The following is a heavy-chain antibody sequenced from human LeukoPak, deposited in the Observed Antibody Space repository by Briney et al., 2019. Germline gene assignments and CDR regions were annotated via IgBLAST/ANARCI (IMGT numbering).Heavy chain of an antibody. CDR2: IRGSNGGT. J-gene: IGHJ5*02. Sequence: GASGRVSCKASGYIFINSGITWVRQAPGQGLEWMGWIRGSNGGTNYAQHTQGTVTVTPDTSTRTAYMELRSLTSDHPAVYYCVRDVGYLDYGPESWGQGTLVTVSS. V-gene: IGHV1-18*01. D-gene: IGHD4-17*01. CDR3: VRDVGYLDYGPES. CDR1: GYIFINSG.